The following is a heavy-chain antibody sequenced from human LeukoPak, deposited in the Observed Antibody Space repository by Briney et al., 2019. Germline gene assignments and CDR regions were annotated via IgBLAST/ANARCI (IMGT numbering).Heavy chain of an antibody. CDR1: GYTFSDFG. V-gene: IGHV1-18*01. Sequence: ASVKVSCKASGYTFSDFGISWVRQAPGQGLEWMGWISTYNGNTNYAQKLQGGVAINTDTSTSTAYMELRSLRSDDTAVYYCARDCDRSGYYCYWGQGTLVTVSS. CDR3: ARDCDRSGYYCY. J-gene: IGHJ4*02. CDR2: ISTYNGNT. D-gene: IGHD3-22*01.